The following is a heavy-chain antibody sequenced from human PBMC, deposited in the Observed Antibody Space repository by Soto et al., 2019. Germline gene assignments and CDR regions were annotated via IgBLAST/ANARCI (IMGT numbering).Heavy chain of an antibody. J-gene: IGHJ4*02. CDR1: GFTFSSYA. CDR2: ISGSGGRT. CDR3: AKDWAHEYSAYDAYLDC. D-gene: IGHD5-12*01. V-gene: IGHV3-23*01. Sequence: GSLRLSCLGSGFTFSSYAMSWVRQAPGKGLEWVSAISGSGGRTYHADSVKGRFAISRDNSKNTVYLQMNSLRAEDTALYFCAKDWAHEYSAYDAYLDCWGQGTPVTVSS.